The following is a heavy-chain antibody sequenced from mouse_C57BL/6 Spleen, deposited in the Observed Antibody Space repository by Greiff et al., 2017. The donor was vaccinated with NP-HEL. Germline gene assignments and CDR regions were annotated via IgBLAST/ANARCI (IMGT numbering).Heavy chain of an antibody. CDR1: GYTFTSYW. D-gene: IGHD4-1*01. V-gene: IGHV1-69*01. J-gene: IGHJ2*01. CDR2: IDPSDSYT. CDR3: ARRGDWDRVDY. Sequence: VQLQQSGAELVRPGASVKLSCKASGYTFTSYWMHWVKQRPGQGLEWIGEIDPSDSYTNYNQKFKGKSTLTVDKSSSTAYMQLSSLTSEDSAVYYCARRGDWDRVDYWGQGTTLTVSS.